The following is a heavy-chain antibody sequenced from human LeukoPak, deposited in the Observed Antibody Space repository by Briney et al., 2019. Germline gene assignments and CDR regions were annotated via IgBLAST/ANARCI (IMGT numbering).Heavy chain of an antibody. V-gene: IGHV1-69*13. Sequence: SVKVSCKASGGTFSSYAISWVRQAPGQGLEWMGEIIPIFGTANYAQKFQGRVTITADESTSTAYMELSSLRSEDTAVYYCALAGYQRGFDAFDIWGQGTMVTVSS. J-gene: IGHJ3*02. CDR2: IIPIFGTA. CDR3: ALAGYQRGFDAFDI. CDR1: GGTFSSYA. D-gene: IGHD5-12*01.